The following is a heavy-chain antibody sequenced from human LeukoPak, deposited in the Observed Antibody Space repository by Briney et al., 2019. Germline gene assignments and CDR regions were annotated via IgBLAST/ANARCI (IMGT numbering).Heavy chain of an antibody. CDR3: ARSYYDSTGYYLAEYFQH. CDR1: GFTFSSYT. J-gene: IGHJ1*01. CDR2: IGTSSTTI. Sequence: PGGSLRLSCAASGFTFSSYTMNWVRQPPGKGLEWVSNIGTSSTTIYYADSVKGRFSISRDNSKNTLYLQTNSLRPEDTAIYYCARSYYDSTGYYLAEYFQHWGQGTLVTVSS. V-gene: IGHV3-48*01. D-gene: IGHD3-22*01.